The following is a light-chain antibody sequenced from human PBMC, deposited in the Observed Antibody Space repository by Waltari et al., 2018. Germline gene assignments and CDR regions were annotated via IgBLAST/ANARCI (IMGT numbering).Light chain of an antibody. J-gene: IGLJ3*02. Sequence: QSALTQPASVSGSPGQSIPISCTGTSSDVGGYHYLSWYQQHPGKAPKLMIYEVSNRPQGVSNRFSGSKSGNTGYLTISGLQAEDEADYYCSSYTSSSRRFGGGTKLTVL. CDR3: SSYTSSSRR. V-gene: IGLV2-14*01. CDR1: SSDVGGYHY. CDR2: EVS.